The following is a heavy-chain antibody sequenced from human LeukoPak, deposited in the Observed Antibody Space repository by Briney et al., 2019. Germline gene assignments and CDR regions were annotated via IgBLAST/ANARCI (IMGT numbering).Heavy chain of an antibody. Sequence: SETLSLTCAVHVESFSGYYGSGIRQSPGKGLEWIGEINHSRSTNYNPSLKSRVTISVDTSKRQFSLKLSSVNAEDTAVYYCARRRQYDSSLFWNFDLWGRGTLVTVSS. V-gene: IGHV4-34*01. D-gene: IGHD6-6*01. J-gene: IGHJ2*01. CDR3: ARRRQYDSSLFWNFDL. CDR1: VESFSGYY. CDR2: INHSRST.